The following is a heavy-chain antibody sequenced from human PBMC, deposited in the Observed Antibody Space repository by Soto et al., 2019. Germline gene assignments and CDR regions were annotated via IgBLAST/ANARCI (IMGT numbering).Heavy chain of an antibody. D-gene: IGHD6-19*01. Sequence: PGGSLRLSCAASGFTFSSYGMHWVRQAPGKGLEWVAVIWYDGSNKYYADSVKGRFTISRDNSKNTLYLQMNSLRAEDTTVYYCARDGKQSGWPSGEEYYYYGMDVWGQGTTVTVSS. CDR3: ARDGKQSGWPSGEEYYYYGMDV. CDR2: IWYDGSNK. V-gene: IGHV3-33*01. CDR1: GFTFSSYG. J-gene: IGHJ6*02.